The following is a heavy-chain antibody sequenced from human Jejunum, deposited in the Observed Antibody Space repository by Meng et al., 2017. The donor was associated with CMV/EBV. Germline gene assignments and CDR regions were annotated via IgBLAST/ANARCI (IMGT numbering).Heavy chain of an antibody. CDR2: INANTGDT. CDR3: ARDMTSTWYGGSDL. J-gene: IGHJ5*02. V-gene: IGHV1-2*02. Sequence: ASGYTFTGHYMPWVRQAPGQGLEWMGWINANTGDTNYAQKFQGRVTMTRDTSITTAYMDLSSLTSDDAAVYYCARDMTSTWYGGSDLWGQGTLVTVSS. CDR1: GYTFTGHY. D-gene: IGHD6-13*01.